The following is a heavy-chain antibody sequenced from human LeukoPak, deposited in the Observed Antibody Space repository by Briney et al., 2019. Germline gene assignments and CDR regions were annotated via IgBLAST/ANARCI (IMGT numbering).Heavy chain of an antibody. V-gene: IGHV1-46*01. CDR2: INPSGGST. D-gene: IGHD3-3*01. CDR1: GYTFTSYY. J-gene: IGHJ4*02. CDR3: ARGITIFGVVSPYYFDY. Sequence: ASVKVSCKASGYTFTSYYMHWVRQAPGQGLEWMGIINPSGGSTSYAQKFQGRVTMTRDTSTSTVYMELSSLRSEDTAVYYCARGITIFGVVSPYYFDYWGQGTLVTVSS.